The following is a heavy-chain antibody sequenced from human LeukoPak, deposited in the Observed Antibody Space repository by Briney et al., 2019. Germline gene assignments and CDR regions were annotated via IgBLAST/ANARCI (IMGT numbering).Heavy chain of an antibody. V-gene: IGHV1-2*02. J-gene: IGHJ6*02. CDR2: INPNSGGT. D-gene: IGHD7-27*01. CDR3: ARGSNWGAAYYYYYGMDV. CDR1: GYTFTSYG. Sequence: GASVKVSCKASGYTFTSYGISWVRQAPGQGLEWMGWINPNSGGTNYAQKFQGRVTMTRDTSISTAYVELSRLRSDDTAVYYCARGSNWGAAYYYYYGMDVWGQGTTVTVSS.